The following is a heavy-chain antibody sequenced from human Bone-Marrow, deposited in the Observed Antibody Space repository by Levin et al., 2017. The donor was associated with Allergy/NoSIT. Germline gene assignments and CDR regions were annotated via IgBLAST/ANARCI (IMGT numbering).Heavy chain of an antibody. CDR2: IYTTGST. Sequence: SQTLSLTCSVSGGSISSGRYYFTWVRQSAGTGLEWIGRIYTTGSTNYNPSLESRVTISRDTFKKEVYLTLSSVTAADTAVYYCARDRLASLYYYSMDVLGRGTTVIVSS. V-gene: IGHV4-61*02. CDR1: GGSISSGRYY. J-gene: IGHJ6*03. CDR3: ARDRLASLYYYSMDV.